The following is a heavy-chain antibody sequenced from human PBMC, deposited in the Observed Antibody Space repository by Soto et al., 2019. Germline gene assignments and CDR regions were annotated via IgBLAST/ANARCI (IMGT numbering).Heavy chain of an antibody. V-gene: IGHV3-23*01. Sequence: EVQLLESGGGLVQPGGSLRLSCAASGFTFSNYAMTWVRQAPGKGLEWVSVITGSGGGTYFVDSVNGRFTISRDNSKNTVLLQSNSRGAEDTAVYSCAKRSLTAAVYDYWGPGTLVSVSS. J-gene: IGHJ4*02. D-gene: IGHD6-13*01. CDR1: GFTFSNYA. CDR3: AKRSLTAAVYDY. CDR2: ITGSGGGT.